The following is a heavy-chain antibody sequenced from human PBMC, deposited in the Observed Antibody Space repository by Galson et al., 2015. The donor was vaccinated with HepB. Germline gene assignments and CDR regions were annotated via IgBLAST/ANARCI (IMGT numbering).Heavy chain of an antibody. CDR2: INPSGGST. D-gene: IGHD3-22*01. CDR1: GYTFTSYY. Sequence: SVKVSCKASGYTFTSYYMHWVRQAPGQGLEWMGIINPSGGSTSYAQKFQGRVTMTRDTPTSTVYMELSSLRSEDTAVYYCARIPLTYYYDSSGYYHEENDAFDIWGQGTMVTVSS. V-gene: IGHV1-46*01. J-gene: IGHJ3*02. CDR3: ARIPLTYYYDSSGYYHEENDAFDI.